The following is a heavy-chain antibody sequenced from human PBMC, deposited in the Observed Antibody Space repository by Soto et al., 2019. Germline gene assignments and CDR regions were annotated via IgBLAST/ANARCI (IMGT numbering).Heavy chain of an antibody. CDR1: DYTFTSYG. J-gene: IGHJ4*02. V-gene: IGHV1-18*01. Sequence: QVHLVRSGDEVKKPGASVKDSCKGSDYTFTSYGITWVRQAPGQGLEWMGWISAHNGNTDYAQKLQGRVTVTRDTSTSTAYMELRSLRSDDPAVYYCARGRYGDYWGQGALVTVSS. D-gene: IGHD1-1*01. CDR2: ISAHNGNT. CDR3: ARGRYGDY.